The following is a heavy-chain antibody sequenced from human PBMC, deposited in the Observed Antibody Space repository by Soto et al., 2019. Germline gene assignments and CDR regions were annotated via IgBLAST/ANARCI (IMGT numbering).Heavy chain of an antibody. D-gene: IGHD3-10*01. Sequence: GGSLRLSCAASGFTFSSYSMSWVRQAPGKGLEWVSGFRTSGDGGTTYYADSVKGRFTISRDNSKNMLFLQMNSLGAEDTAIYYCAKKVNSGPGSQYFDYWGQGTLVTVSS. CDR3: AKKVNSGPGSQYFDY. V-gene: IGHV3-23*01. CDR1: GFTFSSYS. J-gene: IGHJ4*02. CDR2: FRTSGDGGTT.